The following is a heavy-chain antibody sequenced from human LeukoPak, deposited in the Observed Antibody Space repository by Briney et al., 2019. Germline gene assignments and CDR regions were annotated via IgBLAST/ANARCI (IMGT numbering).Heavy chain of an antibody. D-gene: IGHD3-10*01. Sequence: ASVKVSCKVSGYTLTELSMHWVRQAPGKGLEWMGRFDPEDGETIYAQKFQGRVTMTADASTDTVYMELSSLRSEDTAVYYCATEGKMVRGVYTDYWGQGTLVTVSS. CDR3: ATEGKMVRGVYTDY. CDR1: GYTLTELS. J-gene: IGHJ4*02. CDR2: FDPEDGET. V-gene: IGHV1-24*01.